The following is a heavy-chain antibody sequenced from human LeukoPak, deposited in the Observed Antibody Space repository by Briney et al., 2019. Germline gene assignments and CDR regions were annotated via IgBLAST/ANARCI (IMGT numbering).Heavy chain of an antibody. CDR2: IYYSGST. D-gene: IGHD6-19*01. CDR3: ASDSSGWYLNWFDP. Sequence: PSETLSLTCTVSGGSISSSSYYWGWIRQPPGKGLEWIGSIYYSGSTYYSPSLKSRVTISVDTSKNQFSLKLSSVTAADTAVYYCASDSSGWYLNWFDPWGQGTLVTVSS. J-gene: IGHJ5*02. V-gene: IGHV4-39*01. CDR1: GGSISSSSYY.